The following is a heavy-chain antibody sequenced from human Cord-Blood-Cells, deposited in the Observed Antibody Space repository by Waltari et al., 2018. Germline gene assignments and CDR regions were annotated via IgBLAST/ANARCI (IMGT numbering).Heavy chain of an antibody. D-gene: IGHD1-26*01. J-gene: IGHJ6*03. V-gene: IGHV1-18*04. Sequence: QVQLVQSGAEVKKPGASVKVSCKASGYTFTRYGIIWVRQATGQRLEGMGWISAYNSNTNYAQKLQGRVTMTTDTSTSTAYMELRSLRSDDTAVYYCARDRTSGSYFLDYYYYYYMDVWGKGTTVTVSS. CDR1: GYTFTRYG. CDR2: ISAYNSNT. CDR3: ARDRTSGSYFLDYYYYYYMDV.